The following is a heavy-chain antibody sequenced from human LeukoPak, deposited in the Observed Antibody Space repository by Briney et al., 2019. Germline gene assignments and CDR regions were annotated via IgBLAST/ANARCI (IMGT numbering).Heavy chain of an antibody. V-gene: IGHV3-23*01. CDR1: GFTFSSCA. J-gene: IGHJ4*02. CDR2: ISGSGDST. Sequence: GGSLRLSCAASGFTFSSCAMSWVRQAPGKGLEWVSGISGSGDSTYYADSVKGRFTISRDNSKNTLYLQMNSLRAEDTAVYYCAKGEQGVDYWGQGTLVTVSS. CDR3: AKGEQGVDY. D-gene: IGHD1/OR15-1a*01.